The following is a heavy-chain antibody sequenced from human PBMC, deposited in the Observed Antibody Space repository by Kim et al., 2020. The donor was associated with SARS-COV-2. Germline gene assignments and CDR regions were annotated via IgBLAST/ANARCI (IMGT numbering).Heavy chain of an antibody. Sequence: SETLSLTCTVSGGSISSYYWSWIRQPPGKGLEWIGYIYYSGSTNYNPSLKSRGTISVDTSKNQFSLKLSSVTAADTAVYYCARDHREWLKYTANWYFDVWGRDTLVTVSS. V-gene: IGHV4-59*01. CDR3: ARDHREWLKYTANWYFDV. CDR2: IYYSGST. D-gene: IGHD3-3*01. J-gene: IGHJ2*01. CDR1: GGSISSYY.